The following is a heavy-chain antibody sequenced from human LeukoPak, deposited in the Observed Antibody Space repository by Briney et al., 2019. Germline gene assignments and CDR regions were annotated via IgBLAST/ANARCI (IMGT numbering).Heavy chain of an antibody. Sequence: VASVNVSCKASGGTFSSYAISWVRQAPGQGLEGMGGIIPIIGTANYAQKFQGRVTITTDESTSTAYMELSSLRSEDTAVYYCAGIGIGEWSTYYYYMDVWGKGTTVTVSS. D-gene: IGHD3-3*01. J-gene: IGHJ6*03. CDR3: AGIGIGEWSTYYYYMDV. CDR1: GGTFSSYA. CDR2: IIPIIGTA. V-gene: IGHV1-69*05.